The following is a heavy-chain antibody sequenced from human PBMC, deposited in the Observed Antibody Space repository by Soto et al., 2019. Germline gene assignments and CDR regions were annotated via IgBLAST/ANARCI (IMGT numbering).Heavy chain of an antibody. D-gene: IGHD4-17*01. Sequence: GGSLRLSCAASGFTFSSYAMSWVRQAPGKGLEWVSAISGSGGSTYYADSVKGRFTISRDNSKNTLYLQTNSLRAEDTAVYYCAKTTVTGFSIYYYYYGMDVWGQGTTVTVSS. J-gene: IGHJ6*02. CDR1: GFTFSSYA. V-gene: IGHV3-23*01. CDR3: AKTTVTGFSIYYYYYGMDV. CDR2: ISGSGGST.